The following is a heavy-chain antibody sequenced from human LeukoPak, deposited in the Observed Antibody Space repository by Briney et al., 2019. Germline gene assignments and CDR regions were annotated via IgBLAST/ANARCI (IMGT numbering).Heavy chain of an antibody. Sequence: ASVKVSCKASGYTFINYYMHWVRQAPGQGLEWMGIVNPNDGSTSYAQKFQGRVTMTIDTSTSTTYMELRSLRSDDTAVYYCARELLEGERPFDYWGQGTLVTVSS. CDR3: ARELLEGERPFDY. J-gene: IGHJ4*02. CDR1: GYTFINYY. V-gene: IGHV1-46*01. D-gene: IGHD3-16*01. CDR2: VNPNDGST.